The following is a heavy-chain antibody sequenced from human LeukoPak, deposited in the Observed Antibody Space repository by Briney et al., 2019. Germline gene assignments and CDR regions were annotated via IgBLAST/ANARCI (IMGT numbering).Heavy chain of an antibody. CDR3: ARLIAAAGLNWFDP. CDR2: IYYSGST. V-gene: IGHV4-59*08. D-gene: IGHD6-13*01. CDR1: GGSISSYY. J-gene: IGHJ5*02. Sequence: PSETLSLTCTVSGGSISSYYWSCIRQPPGKGLEWIGYIYYSGSTNYNPSLKSRVTISVDTSKNQFSLKLSSVTAADTAVYYCARLIAAAGLNWFDPWGQGTLVTVSS.